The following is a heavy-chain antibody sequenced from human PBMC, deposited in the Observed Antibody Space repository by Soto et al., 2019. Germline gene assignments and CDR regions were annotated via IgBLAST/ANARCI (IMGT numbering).Heavy chain of an antibody. J-gene: IGHJ5*02. CDR1: SGSISSSSYY. V-gene: IGHV4-39*01. CDR2: LYYSGDT. Sequence: PSETLSLTCTVSSGSISSSSYYWGWIRQPPGKGLKWIGSLYYSGDTYHNPSLTSRVTMSAYTSMNKSALRLPSVTAADTPAYSWARHVRAPTPPPSDRFDPWGQGTLVTVSS. D-gene: IGHD2-21*02. CDR3: ARHVRAPTPPPSDRFDP.